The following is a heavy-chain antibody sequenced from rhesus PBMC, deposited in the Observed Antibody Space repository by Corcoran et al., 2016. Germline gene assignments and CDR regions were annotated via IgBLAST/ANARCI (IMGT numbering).Heavy chain of an antibody. V-gene: IGHV3S5*01. CDR2: ICSGGVTK. J-gene: IGHJ6*01. Sequence: EVQLVETGGGLGQPGGSLRLSCAASGFTFSSYAMQWVRQVPGRGVEWISGICSGGVTKYYADSVKGRSTISRDNSKTTLSLQMNSLRAEDTAVYYCAKGGITGGGLDSWGQGVVVTVSS. CDR3: AKGGITGGGLDS. CDR1: GFTFSSYA. D-gene: IGHD3-9*01.